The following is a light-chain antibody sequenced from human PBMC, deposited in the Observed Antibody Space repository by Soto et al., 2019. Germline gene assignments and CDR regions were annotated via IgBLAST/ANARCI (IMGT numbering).Light chain of an antibody. Sequence: DIQMTQSRSSMSASVADRVTITCRTSQSLSTYLHWYQQTPEKAPNLLIYAASTLQSGVPSRFSGSGSGTDFTLTISSLPPEDFATYFCQHGYSTPLTFGGGTKVDIK. CDR3: QHGYSTPLT. J-gene: IGKJ4*01. CDR2: AAS. CDR1: QSLSTY. V-gene: IGKV1-39*01.